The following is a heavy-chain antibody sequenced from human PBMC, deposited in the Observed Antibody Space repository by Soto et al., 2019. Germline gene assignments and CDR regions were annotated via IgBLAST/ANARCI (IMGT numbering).Heavy chain of an antibody. V-gene: IGHV3-30-3*01. D-gene: IGHD3-10*01. CDR3: ARDRGVNFPYYYYYGMDV. Sequence: GGSLRLSCAASGFTFSSYAMQWVRQAPGKGLEWVAVISYDGSNKYYADSVKGRFTISRDNSKNTLYLQMNSLRAEDTAVYYCARDRGVNFPYYYYYGMDVWGQGTTVTVSS. J-gene: IGHJ6*02. CDR1: GFTFSSYA. CDR2: ISYDGSNK.